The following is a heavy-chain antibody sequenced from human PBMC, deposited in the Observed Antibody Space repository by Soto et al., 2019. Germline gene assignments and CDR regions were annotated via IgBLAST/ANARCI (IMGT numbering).Heavy chain of an antibody. CDR1: GGSINSDY. CDR3: ARAGTTMVRGVISGWFDP. Sequence: SETLSLTCTVSGGSINSDYWSWIRQPPGRGLEWIGYIYYSGRTNYNPSLKSRVPISVDTSKNQFSLKLSSVTAADTAVYYCARAGTTMVRGVISGWFDPWGQGTLVTVS. J-gene: IGHJ5*02. CDR2: IYYSGRT. V-gene: IGHV4-59*08. D-gene: IGHD3-10*01.